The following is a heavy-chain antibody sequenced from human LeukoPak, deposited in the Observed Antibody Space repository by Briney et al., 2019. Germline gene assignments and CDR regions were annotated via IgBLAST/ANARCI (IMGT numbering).Heavy chain of an antibody. V-gene: IGHV3-21*01. CDR2: ISSSSSYI. Sequence: KAGGPLRLSFAASGFIFSSYTMSWGRQAPGKGLEWVSSISSSSSYIYFVDSVKGRFTISRDNAKNSLYLQMNSLRAEDTAVYYCARLSLAGARLGAFDIWGQGTMVTVSS. CDR1: GFIFSSYT. J-gene: IGHJ3*02. CDR3: ARLSLAGARLGAFDI. D-gene: IGHD1-26*01.